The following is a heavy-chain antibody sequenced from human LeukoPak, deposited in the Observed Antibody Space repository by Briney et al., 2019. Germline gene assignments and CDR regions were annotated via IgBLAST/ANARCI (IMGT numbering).Heavy chain of an antibody. Sequence: PGGSLRLSCVASGFTFSNYAMHWVRQAPGKGLEWVAVISYDGSNKYYADSVKGRFTISRDNSKNTLYLQMNGLRAEDTAVYYCARDLGVLRYFDWLSEYAGVFDYWGQGTLVTVSS. V-gene: IGHV3-30-3*01. CDR2: ISYDGSNK. CDR3: ARDLGVLRYFDWLSEYAGVFDY. J-gene: IGHJ4*02. CDR1: GFTFSNYA. D-gene: IGHD3-9*01.